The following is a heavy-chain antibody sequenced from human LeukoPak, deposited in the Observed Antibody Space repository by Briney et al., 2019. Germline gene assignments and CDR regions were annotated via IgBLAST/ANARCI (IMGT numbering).Heavy chain of an antibody. V-gene: IGHV4-59*01. D-gene: IGHD3-22*01. Sequence: SETLSLTCTVSGGSMSNFYWSWIRQPPGKGLEWIGYIYSSGSTNYNPYNPSLKSRVTMSVDTSKNQFSLKLSSVTAADTAVYYCAGGPYDSESSWGQGTLVTVSS. J-gene: IGHJ5*02. CDR1: GGSMSNFY. CDR2: IYSSGST. CDR3: AGGPYDSESS.